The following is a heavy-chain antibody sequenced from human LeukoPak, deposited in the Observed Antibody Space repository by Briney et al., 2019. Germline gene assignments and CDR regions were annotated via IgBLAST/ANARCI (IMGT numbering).Heavy chain of an antibody. CDR2: ISYDGSNK. J-gene: IGHJ6*03. V-gene: IGHV3-30*04. CDR3: ARDRAEDYDYVWGTPKEYYMDV. CDR1: GFTFSSYA. Sequence: GGSLRLSCAASGFTFSSYAMHWVRQAPGKGLEWVAVISYDGSNKYYADSVKGRFTISRDNSKNTLYLQMNSLRAEDTAVYYCARDRAEDYDYVWGTPKEYYMDVWGKGTTVTVSS. D-gene: IGHD3-16*01.